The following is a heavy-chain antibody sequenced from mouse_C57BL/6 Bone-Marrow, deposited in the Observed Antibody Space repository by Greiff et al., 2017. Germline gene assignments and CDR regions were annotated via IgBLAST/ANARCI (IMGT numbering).Heavy chain of an antibody. V-gene: IGHV1-66*01. CDR1: GYSFTSYY. J-gene: IGHJ2*01. CDR2: IYPGSGNT. Sequence: VQLQPSGPELVQPGASVKISCKASGYSFTSYYIHWVKQRPGQGLEWIGWIYPGSGNTKYNETYKGKATLTADTASSTAYMQLSSLTSEDSAVYYCATHFDYWGQGTTLTVSS. CDR3: ATHFDY.